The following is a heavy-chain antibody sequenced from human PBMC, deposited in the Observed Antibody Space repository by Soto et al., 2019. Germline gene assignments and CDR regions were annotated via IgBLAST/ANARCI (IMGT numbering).Heavy chain of an antibody. CDR2: INPDGSEK. Sequence: GGSLRLSCAASGFSFSSKWMTWVRQAPGKGLEWVANINPDGSEKQYVDSVRGRFTISRDNAKNSLYLQMNSLRAEDTAVYFWAYSSAYPYFFAPWGQGTLVTVSS. V-gene: IGHV3-7*01. D-gene: IGHD3-22*01. J-gene: IGHJ5*02. CDR3: AYSSAYPYFFAP. CDR1: GFSFSSKW.